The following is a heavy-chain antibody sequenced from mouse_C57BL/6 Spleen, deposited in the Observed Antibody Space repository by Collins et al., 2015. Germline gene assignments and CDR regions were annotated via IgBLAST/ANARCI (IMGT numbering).Heavy chain of an antibody. Sequence: QVQLKESGPGLVAPSQSLSITCTVSGFSLTSYGVHWVRQPPGKGLEWLGVIWAGGSTNYNSALMSRLSISKDNSKSQVFLKMNSLQTDDTAMYYCAQFYYGNLYYAMDYWGQGTSVTVSS. CDR3: AQFYYGNLYYAMDY. CDR1: GFSLTSYG. D-gene: IGHD2-1*01. V-gene: IGHV2-9*02. J-gene: IGHJ4*01. CDR2: IWAGGST.